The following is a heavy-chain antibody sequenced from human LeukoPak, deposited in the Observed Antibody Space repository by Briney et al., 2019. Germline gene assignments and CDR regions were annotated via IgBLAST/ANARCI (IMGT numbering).Heavy chain of an antibody. D-gene: IGHD1-26*01. Sequence: GASVKVSCKASGYTFTDDYMHWVRQAPGQGLEFLGWINPDTGFTNYAQKFQGRVTMTRDTSISTAYMELSRLRSDDTAVYYCAKGRVGARSGIDYWGQGTLVTVSS. CDR2: INPDTGFT. J-gene: IGHJ4*02. CDR1: GYTFTDDY. V-gene: IGHV1-2*02. CDR3: AKGRVGARSGIDY.